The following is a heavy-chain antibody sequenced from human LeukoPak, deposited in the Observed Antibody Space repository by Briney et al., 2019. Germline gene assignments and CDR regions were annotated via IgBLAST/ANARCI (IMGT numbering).Heavy chain of an antibody. Sequence: SETLSLTCSVSGGSISSYYWSWIRQPAGKGLDWSGRVHRSGDTNYNPSLKSRLTMSVETSKNQISLRLRSVSAADTAVYYCARDDFEYSVHYGMDVWGQGTTVTVSS. J-gene: IGHJ6*02. D-gene: IGHD3-9*01. CDR2: VHRSGDT. V-gene: IGHV4-4*07. CDR3: ARDDFEYSVHYGMDV. CDR1: GGSISSYY.